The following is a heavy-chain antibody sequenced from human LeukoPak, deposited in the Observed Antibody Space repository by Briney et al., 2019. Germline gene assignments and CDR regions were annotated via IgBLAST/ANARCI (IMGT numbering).Heavy chain of an antibody. J-gene: IGHJ4*02. D-gene: IGHD1-26*01. V-gene: IGHV3-72*01. CDR2: IRNKARSYIT. Sequence: GGSLRLSCAASGFTLSDHYMDWVRQAPGKGLEWVGRIRNKARSYITEYAASVKGRFTISRDDSKISLDLQMNSLKTEDTAVYYCTRAGGNYSFEYWGQGTLVTVPS. CDR3: TRAGGNYSFEY. CDR1: GFTLSDHY.